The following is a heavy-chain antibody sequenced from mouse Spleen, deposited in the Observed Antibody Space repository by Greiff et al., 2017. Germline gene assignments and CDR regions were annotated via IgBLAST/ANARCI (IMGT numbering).Heavy chain of an antibody. D-gene: IGHD2-12*01. J-gene: IGHJ3*01. CDR1: GYTFTRYW. Sequence: QVQLQQPGAELVMPGSSVKLSCKASGYTFTRYWMYWVKQRPGQGLEWIGEIDPSDSYTYYNQKFKGKATLTVDKSSSTAYMQLSSLTSEDSAVYYCASCYDAAFAYWGQGTLVTVSA. V-gene: IGHV1-69*01. CDR2: IDPSDSYT. CDR3: ASCYDAAFAY.